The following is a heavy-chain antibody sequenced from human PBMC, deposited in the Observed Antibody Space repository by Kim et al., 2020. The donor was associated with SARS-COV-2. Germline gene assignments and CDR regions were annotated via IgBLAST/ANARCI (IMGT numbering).Heavy chain of an antibody. V-gene: IGHV3-48*01. CDR3: TRENFWYFDL. Sequence: SPIAYAASVRGRLTISRDKAKNSLYMQMNSLRAEDTAIYFCTRENFWYFDLWGRGTLVTVSS. J-gene: IGHJ2*01. D-gene: IGHD1-7*01. CDR2: SPI.